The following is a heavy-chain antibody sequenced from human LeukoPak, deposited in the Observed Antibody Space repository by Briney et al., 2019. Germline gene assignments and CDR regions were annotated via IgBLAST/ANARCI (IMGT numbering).Heavy chain of an antibody. CDR2: INPNSGGT. Sequence: VASVKVSCKASGYTFTGYYMHWVRQAPGQGLEWMGRINPNSGGTNYAQKFQGRVTMTRDTSISTAYMELSRLRYDDTAVYYCARDRITMVRGVISWFDPWGQGTLVTVSS. J-gene: IGHJ5*02. CDR3: ARDRITMVRGVISWFDP. V-gene: IGHV1-2*06. D-gene: IGHD3-10*01. CDR1: GYTFTGYY.